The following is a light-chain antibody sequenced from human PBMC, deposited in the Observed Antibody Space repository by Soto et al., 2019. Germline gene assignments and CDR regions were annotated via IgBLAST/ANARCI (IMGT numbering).Light chain of an antibody. CDR1: SIDVDDY. Sequence: QSVRTQPRSVSGSPGQSVTISCSGTSIDVDDYVSWYQQHPGKAPKVIIYDVTERPSGVPDRFSGSKSGNAASLTVSGLQAEDEADYYCCAHVGSSTYVFGSGTKVTVL. J-gene: IGLJ1*01. CDR3: CAHVGSSTYV. CDR2: DVT. V-gene: IGLV2-11*01.